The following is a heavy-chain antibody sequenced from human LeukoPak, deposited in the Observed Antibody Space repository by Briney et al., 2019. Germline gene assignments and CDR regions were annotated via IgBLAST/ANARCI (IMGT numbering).Heavy chain of an antibody. CDR1: GGSFSGY. V-gene: IGHV4-34*01. Sequence: SETLSLTCAVYGGSFSGYWSWIRQPPGKGLEWIGQIYHGGSTSYNPSLKSRVIISVDVSKNQFSLKLSSVTAADMAVYYCARHGGYYFDYWGQGALVTVSS. CDR3: ARHGGYYFDY. CDR2: IYHGGST. J-gene: IGHJ4*02. D-gene: IGHD3-16*01.